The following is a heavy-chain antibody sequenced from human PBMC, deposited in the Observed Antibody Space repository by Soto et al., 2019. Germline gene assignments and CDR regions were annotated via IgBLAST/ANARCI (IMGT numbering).Heavy chain of an antibody. CDR2: INHSGST. D-gene: IGHD6-19*01. J-gene: IGHJ4*02. CDR1: GGSFSGYY. V-gene: IGHV4-34*01. Sequence: SETLSLTCAVYGGSFSGYYWSWIRQPPGKGLEWIGEINHSGSTNYNPSLKSRVTISVDTSKNQFSLKLSSVTAADTAVYYCARGREAVAGSYYFDYWGQGTLVT. CDR3: ARGREAVAGSYYFDY.